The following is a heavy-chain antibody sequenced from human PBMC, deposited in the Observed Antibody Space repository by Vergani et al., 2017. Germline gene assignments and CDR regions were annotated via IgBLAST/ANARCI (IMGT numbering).Heavy chain of an antibody. CDR2: INSEGSST. Sequence: VQLVESGGGVVQPGRSLRHSCADSGFTFSSYGMHWVRQAPGKGLVWVSRINSEGSSTSNADPVKGRLIVSRDNAKNTLYLQMDSLSAEDTAVYYCSRGAPTYFYNWGQGTLVTVSS. V-gene: IGHV3-74*02. CDR3: SRGAPTYFYN. CDR1: GFTFSSYG. D-gene: IGHD3-16*01. J-gene: IGHJ4*02.